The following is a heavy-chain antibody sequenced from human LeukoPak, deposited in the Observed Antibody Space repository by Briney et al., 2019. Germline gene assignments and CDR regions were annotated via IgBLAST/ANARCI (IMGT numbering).Heavy chain of an antibody. CDR2: INPNSGDT. CDR3: ARGSGSYPYNWFDP. V-gene: IGHV1-2*02. J-gene: IGHJ5*02. CDR1: GYTFTGYY. D-gene: IGHD3-10*01. Sequence: ASVKVSCKASGYTFTGYYMHWVRQAPGQGLEWMGWINPNSGDTHYAQNFQGRVTMTRDTSISTAYMELSSLRSEDTAVYNCARGSGSYPYNWFDPWGQGTLVTVSS.